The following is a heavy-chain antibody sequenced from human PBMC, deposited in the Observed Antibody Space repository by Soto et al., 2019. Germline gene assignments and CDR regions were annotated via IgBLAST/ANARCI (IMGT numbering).Heavy chain of an antibody. Sequence: QVQLVQSGAEVTKPGSSVKVSCKVSGGSFSSNSISWVRQAPGQGLEWMGRIIPIIDTANYAQKFEGRVTITADKSTSTAYMELSSLRPEDTAVYYCARAMGISYGFSFWGQGTLVTVSS. D-gene: IGHD5-18*01. CDR2: IIPIIDTA. CDR3: ARAMGISYGFSF. CDR1: GGSFSSNS. J-gene: IGHJ4*02. V-gene: IGHV1-69*08.